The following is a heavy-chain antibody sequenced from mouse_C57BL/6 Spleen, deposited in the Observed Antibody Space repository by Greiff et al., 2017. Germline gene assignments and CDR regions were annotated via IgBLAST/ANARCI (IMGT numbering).Heavy chain of an antibody. J-gene: IGHJ3*01. V-gene: IGHV5-17*01. CDR1: GFTFSDYG. D-gene: IGHD1-1*01. Sequence: VQLKQSGGGLVKPGGSLKLSCAASGFTFSDYGMHWVRQAPEKGLEWVAYISSGSSTIDYADTVKGRFTISRDNAKNTLFLQMTSLRSEDTAMYYGAGPPRGSREAWFACWGQGTLVTVAA. CDR2: ISSGSSTI. CDR3: AGPPRGSREAWFAC.